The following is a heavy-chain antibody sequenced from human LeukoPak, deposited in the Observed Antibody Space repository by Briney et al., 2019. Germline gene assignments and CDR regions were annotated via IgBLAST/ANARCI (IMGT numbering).Heavy chain of an antibody. J-gene: IGHJ4*02. CDR1: GFTFSSYA. CDR2: ISYDGSNK. CDR3: ARDGASAHFDY. V-gene: IGHV3-30-3*01. Sequence: PGGSLRLSCAASGFTFSSYAMHWVRQAPGKGLEWVAVISYDGSNKYYADSVKGRFTISRDNSENTLYLQMNSLRAEDTAVYYCARDGASAHFDYWGQGTLVTVSS. D-gene: IGHD3-10*01.